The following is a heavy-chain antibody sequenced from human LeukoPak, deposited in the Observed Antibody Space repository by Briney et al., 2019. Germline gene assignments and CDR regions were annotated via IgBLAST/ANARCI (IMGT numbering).Heavy chain of an antibody. CDR2: ISDSGGST. D-gene: IGHD3-16*02. CDR3: ARHDSFIPY. V-gene: IGHV3-23*01. CDR1: GFTFDDFA. Sequence: GGSLRLSCAASGFTFDDFAMHWVRQAPGKGLEWVSGISDSGGSTYYADSVKGRCTISRDNSKNTVSLQMNNLRAEDTAVYFCARHDSFIPYWGQGTLVTVTS. J-gene: IGHJ4*02.